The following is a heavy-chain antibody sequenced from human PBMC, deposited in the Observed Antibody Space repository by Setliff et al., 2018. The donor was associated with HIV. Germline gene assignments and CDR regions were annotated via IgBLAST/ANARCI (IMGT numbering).Heavy chain of an antibody. CDR3: ARDHRPNYYDNSGSPGY. D-gene: IGHD3-22*01. Sequence: ASVKVSCKSSGYTFTSYTMHWVRQAPGQRLEWMGRINAGNGNTKYSQKFQGRVTITRDTSATTAYMALSSLRSEDTAVYYCARDHRPNYYDNSGSPGYWGQGTLVTVSS. CDR2: INAGNGNT. CDR1: GYTFTSYT. J-gene: IGHJ4*02. V-gene: IGHV1-3*01.